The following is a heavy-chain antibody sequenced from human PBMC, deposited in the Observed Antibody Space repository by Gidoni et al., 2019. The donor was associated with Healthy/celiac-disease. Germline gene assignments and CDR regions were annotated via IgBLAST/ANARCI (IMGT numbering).Heavy chain of an antibody. CDR3: ARHDSSGYYRIDY. CDR1: GGSISSRSYY. Sequence: QLQLQESGPGLVKPSETLSLTCIVPGGSISSRSYYWGWIRQPPGKGRVWIGSVYYSGSTYYNPSLKSRVTISVDTSKNQFSLKLSSVTAADTAVYYCARHDSSGYYRIDYWGQGTLVTVSS. D-gene: IGHD3-22*01. J-gene: IGHJ4*02. CDR2: VYYSGST. V-gene: IGHV4-39*01.